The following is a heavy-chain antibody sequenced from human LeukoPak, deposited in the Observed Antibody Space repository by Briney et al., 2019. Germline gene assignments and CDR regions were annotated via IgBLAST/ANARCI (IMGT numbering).Heavy chain of an antibody. CDR3: ARGYGSVRYFDY. CDR2: IYNSGST. CDR1: GGSISSYY. J-gene: IGHJ4*02. Sequence: SETLSLTCTVSGGSISSYYWSWIRQPPGKGLEWIGYIYNSGSTNYNPSLKPRVTMSVDTSKNQFSLKLSSVTAADTAVYYCARGYGSVRYFDYWGQGSMVTVSS. V-gene: IGHV4-59*01. D-gene: IGHD3-10*01.